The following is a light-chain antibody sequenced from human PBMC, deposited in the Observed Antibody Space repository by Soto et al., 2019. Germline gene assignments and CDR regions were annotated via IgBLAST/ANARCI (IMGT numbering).Light chain of an antibody. CDR2: DDK. Sequence: SYELTQPPSVSVAPGQTAIITCGGDNLQTKNVHWYQQRPGQAPVLVIYDDKKRPSGIPERFSGSSSGNLATLTLIRVESRDEADYYCQVWDTNSGAVFGGETKLTVL. CDR3: QVWDTNSGAV. J-gene: IGLJ2*01. CDR1: NLQTKN. V-gene: IGLV3-21*02.